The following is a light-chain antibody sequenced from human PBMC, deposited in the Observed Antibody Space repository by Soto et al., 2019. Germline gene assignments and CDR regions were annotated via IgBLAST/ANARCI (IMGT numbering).Light chain of an antibody. CDR2: QTS. V-gene: IGKV3-11*01. CDR3: QQRSNWTRT. CDR1: QYINTR. Sequence: EIVLTQSPATLSSFPGDRVTLSCRASQYINTRLAWYQHRPGQAPRLLTYQTSIRAAGIPARFSASGTGTDFTLTISSLEPEDFAVYYCQQRSNWTRTFRQGTKVDIX. J-gene: IGKJ1*01.